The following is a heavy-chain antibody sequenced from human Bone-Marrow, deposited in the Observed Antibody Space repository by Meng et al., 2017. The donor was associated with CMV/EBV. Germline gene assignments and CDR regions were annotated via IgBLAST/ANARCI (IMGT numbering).Heavy chain of an antibody. CDR2: ISSASSYT. CDR1: GLTFSDFY. D-gene: IGHD4-23*01. CDR3: AASNSNRFDP. J-gene: IGHJ5*02. V-gene: IGHV3-11*06. Sequence: SCVASGLTFSDFYMSLIRQAPGKGLEWVSYISSASSYTNYADSVKGRFTISRDNAKNSLYLQMNSLRAEDTAVYYCAASNSNRFDPWGQGTLVTVSS.